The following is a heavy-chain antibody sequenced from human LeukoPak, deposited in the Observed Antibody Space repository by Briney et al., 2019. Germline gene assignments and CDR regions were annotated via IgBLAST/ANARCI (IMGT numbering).Heavy chain of an antibody. CDR2: ITSEGSQR. CDR3: ARDFAKGLNDY. J-gene: IGHJ4*02. V-gene: IGHV3-30*01. D-gene: IGHD3-22*01. Sequence: PGGSLRLSCEASGFRFDFYAMHWVRQAPGKGLEWVAVITSEGSQRYYADSVQGRFIISRDNSKNTMYLQMNGLRPEDTAMFYCARDFAKGLNDYWGQGTLVTVSS. CDR1: GFRFDFYA.